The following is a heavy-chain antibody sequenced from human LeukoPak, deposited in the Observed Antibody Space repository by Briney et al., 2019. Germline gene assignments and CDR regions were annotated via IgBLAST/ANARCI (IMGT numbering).Heavy chain of an antibody. D-gene: IGHD6-13*01. V-gene: IGHV3-7*03. CDR1: GFTFSSYW. CDR3: ATVGIAAAGWYFGY. CDR2: IKQDGSEK. Sequence: GGSLRLSCAASGFTFSSYWMSWVRQAPGKGLEGVANIKQDGSEKYYVDSVKGRFTISRDNAKNSLYVEMNSLRDEDTAVYYCATVGIAAAGWYFGYWGQGTLVTVSS. J-gene: IGHJ4*02.